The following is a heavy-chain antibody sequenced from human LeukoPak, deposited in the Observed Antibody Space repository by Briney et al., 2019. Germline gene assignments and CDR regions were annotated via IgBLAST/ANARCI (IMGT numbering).Heavy chain of an antibody. Sequence: ASVTVSCKASGYTFSSYGISWVRQAPGQELEWVGWINAYNGNTNYEQTLQGRVTITTDTSTSTVYMQLSSLRADDTAVYYCARDGSDIVVVPGAGAYYMDVWGKGTTVTVSS. CDR3: ARDGSDIVVVPGAGAYYMDV. J-gene: IGHJ6*03. CDR1: GYTFSSYG. D-gene: IGHD2-2*01. CDR2: INAYNGNT. V-gene: IGHV1-18*01.